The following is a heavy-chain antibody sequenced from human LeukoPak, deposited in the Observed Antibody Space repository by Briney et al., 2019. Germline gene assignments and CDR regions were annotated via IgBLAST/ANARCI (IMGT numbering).Heavy chain of an antibody. CDR3: ARAYQVVRGVTNYLDY. V-gene: IGHV1-2*02. CDR2: INPNSGGT. J-gene: IGHJ4*02. Sequence: ASVKVSCKASGYTFTGYYMHWVRQAPGQGLEWMGWINPNSGGTNYAQKFQGRVTMTRDTSISTAYMELSSLRSEDTAVDYCARAYQVVRGVTNYLDYWGQGTLVTVSS. D-gene: IGHD3-10*01. CDR1: GYTFTGYY.